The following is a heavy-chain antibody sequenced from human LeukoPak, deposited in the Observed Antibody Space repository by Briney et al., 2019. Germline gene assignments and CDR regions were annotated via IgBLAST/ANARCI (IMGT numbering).Heavy chain of an antibody. V-gene: IGHV3-74*01. J-gene: IGHJ4*02. CDR3: ARDMVAGGPDY. CDR2: ISDGITT. Sequence: GGSLRLSCAASGFTFSSYAMHWVRQAPGKGLVWVSRISDGITTSYADSVKGRFTISRDNAKNTLYLQMNSLRAEDTAVYYCARDMVAGGPDYWGQGTLVTVSS. CDR1: GFTFSSYA. D-gene: IGHD6-19*01.